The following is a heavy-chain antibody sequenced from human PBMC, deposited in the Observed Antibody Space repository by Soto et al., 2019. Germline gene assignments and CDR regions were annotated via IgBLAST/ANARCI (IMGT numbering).Heavy chain of an antibody. CDR3: AKGESPGIAAAGDYYYYGMDV. J-gene: IGHJ6*02. CDR1: GCTFTSYG. V-gene: IGHV1-18*04. Sequence: GASVKVSCKASGCTFTSYGISWVRQAPGQGLEWMGWISAYNGNTNYAQKLQGRVTMTTDTSTSTAYMELRSLRSDDTAVYYCAKGESPGIAAAGDYYYYGMDVWGQGTTVTVSS. D-gene: IGHD6-13*01. CDR2: ISAYNGNT.